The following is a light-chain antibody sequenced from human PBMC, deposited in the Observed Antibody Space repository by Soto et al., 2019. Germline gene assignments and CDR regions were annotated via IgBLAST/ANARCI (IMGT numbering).Light chain of an antibody. V-gene: IGKV3-20*01. J-gene: IGKJ4*01. CDR3: QQYGSSPPELT. CDR1: QSVSSSY. CDR2: GAS. Sequence: EIVLTQSPGTLSLSPGERATLSCRASQSVSSSYLAWYQQKPGQAPRLLIYGASSRATGIPDRFSGSGSGTDFTLTISRLEPEDFAVYYWQQYGSSPPELTFGGGTKVEIK.